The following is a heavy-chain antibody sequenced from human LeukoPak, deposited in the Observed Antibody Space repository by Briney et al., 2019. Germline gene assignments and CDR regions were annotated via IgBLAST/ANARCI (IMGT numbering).Heavy chain of an antibody. CDR3: ARGDSSESNYYYYYMDV. V-gene: IGHV3-21*01. CDR2: ISSSSSYI. CDR1: GFTFSSYS. J-gene: IGHJ6*03. Sequence: PGGSLRLSCAASGFTFSSYSMNWVRQAPGKGLEWVSSISSSSSYIYYADSVKGRFTISRDNAKNSLYLQMNSLRAEDTAVYYCARGDSSESNYYYYYMDVWGKGTTVTISS. D-gene: IGHD6-25*01.